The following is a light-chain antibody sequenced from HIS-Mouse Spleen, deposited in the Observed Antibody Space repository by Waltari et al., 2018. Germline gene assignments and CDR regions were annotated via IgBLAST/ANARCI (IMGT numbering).Light chain of an antibody. CDR3: SSYTSSSTV. Sequence: QSALTQPASVSGSPGQSITISCTGTSSDVGGYNYVSWYQQHPDKAPNLMIYEVSNRPSGVSNRFSGSKSGNTASLTISGLQAEDEADYYCSSYTSSSTVFGGGTKLTVL. CDR1: SSDVGGYNY. CDR2: EVS. V-gene: IGLV2-14*01. J-gene: IGLJ2*01.